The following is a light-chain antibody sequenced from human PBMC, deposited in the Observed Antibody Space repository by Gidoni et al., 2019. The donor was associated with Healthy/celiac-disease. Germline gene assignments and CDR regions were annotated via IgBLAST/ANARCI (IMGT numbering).Light chain of an antibody. CDR1: QSISSW. CDR2: KAS. J-gene: IGKJ1*01. CDR3: QQYNSYSWT. Sequence: DIQMTQSPPTLSASVGDRVTITCRASQSISSWLAWYQQKPGKAPKLLICKASSLESGVPSRFSGSGSGTEFTLTISSLQPDDFATYYCQQYNSYSWTFGQGTKVEIK. V-gene: IGKV1-5*03.